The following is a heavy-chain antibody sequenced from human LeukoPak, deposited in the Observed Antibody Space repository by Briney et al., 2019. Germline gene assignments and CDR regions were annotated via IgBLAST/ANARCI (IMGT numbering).Heavy chain of an antibody. CDR3: ARRPLTYYYDSSGYMGSAFDI. CDR1: GYSFSKYW. Sequence: GESLKISCTASGYSFSKYWIGWVRQTPGKGLEWMGFIYSDESLIRYSPSFQGQVTISADKSISTAYLQWSSLKASDTAMYYCARRPLTYYYDSSGYMGSAFDIWGQGTMVTVSS. CDR2: IYSDESLI. D-gene: IGHD3-22*01. V-gene: IGHV5-51*01. J-gene: IGHJ3*02.